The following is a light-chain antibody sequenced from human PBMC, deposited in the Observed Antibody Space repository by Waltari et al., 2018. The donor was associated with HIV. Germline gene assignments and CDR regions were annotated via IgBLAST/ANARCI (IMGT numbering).Light chain of an antibody. CDR1: QSLVHTDGNTY. CDR3: MQATQFPLT. Sequence: EIVMMQSPPSSPVIVGQPASISCRSSQSLVHTDGNTYLSWLQQRPGQPPRLLIYKVSTRFSGVPDRFSGSGTGRDFTLKITRVEVEDVATYYCMQATQFPLTFGQG. CDR2: KVS. V-gene: IGKV2-24*01. J-gene: IGKJ5*01.